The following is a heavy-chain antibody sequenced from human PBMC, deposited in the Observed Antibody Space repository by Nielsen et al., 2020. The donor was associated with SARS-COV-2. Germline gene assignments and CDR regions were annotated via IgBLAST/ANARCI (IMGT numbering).Heavy chain of an antibody. CDR2: IYYSGST. J-gene: IGHJ4*02. D-gene: IGHD2-21*01. V-gene: IGHV4-39*01. Sequence: SETLSLTCTVSGGSISSYYWSWIRQPPGKGLEWIGSIYYSGSTYYNPSLKSRVTISVDTSKNQFSLKLSSVTAADTAVYYCARLVRGAGRYFDYWGQGTLVTVSS. CDR3: ARLVRGAGRYFDY. CDR1: GGSISSYY.